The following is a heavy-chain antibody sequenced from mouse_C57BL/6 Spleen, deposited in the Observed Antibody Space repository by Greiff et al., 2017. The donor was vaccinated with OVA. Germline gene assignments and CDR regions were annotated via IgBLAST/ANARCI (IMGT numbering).Heavy chain of an antibody. CDR2: ISYDGSN. CDR3: ARDRGYFDY. J-gene: IGHJ2*01. CDR1: GYSITSGYY. Sequence: EVHLVESGPGLVKPSQSLSLTCSVTGYSITSGYYWNWIRQFPGNKLEWMGYISYDGSNNYNPSLQNRISITRDTSKNQFFLKLNSVTTEDTATYYCARDRGYFDYWGQGTTLTVSS. V-gene: IGHV3-6*01. D-gene: IGHD3-1*01.